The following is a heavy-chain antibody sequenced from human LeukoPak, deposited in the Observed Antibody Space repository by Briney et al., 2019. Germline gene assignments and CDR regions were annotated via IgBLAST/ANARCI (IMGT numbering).Heavy chain of an antibody. Sequence: SETLSLTCAVYGGSFSGYYWSWIRQPPGKGLAWIGEINHSGSTNYNPSLKSRVTISVDTSKNQFSLKLSSVTAADTAVYYCARGRYCSSTSCYRTYNWVDPWGQGNLVTVSS. CDR1: GGSFSGYY. V-gene: IGHV4-34*01. J-gene: IGHJ5*02. CDR2: INHSGST. D-gene: IGHD2-2*01. CDR3: ARGRYCSSTSCYRTYNWVDP.